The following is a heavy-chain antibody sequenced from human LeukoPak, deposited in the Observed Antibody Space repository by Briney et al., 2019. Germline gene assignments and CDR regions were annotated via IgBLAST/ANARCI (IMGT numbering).Heavy chain of an antibody. CDR3: ARAWAAAGTAECFQH. V-gene: IGHV3-48*02. CDR1: GFTFSSYS. CDR2: ISSSSSTI. Sequence: PGGSLRLSCAASGFTFSSYSMNWVRQAPGKGLEWVSYISSSSSTIYYADSVKGRFTISRDNAKNSLYLQMNSLRDEDTAVYYCARAWAAAGTAECFQHWGQGTLVTVSS. D-gene: IGHD6-13*01. J-gene: IGHJ1*01.